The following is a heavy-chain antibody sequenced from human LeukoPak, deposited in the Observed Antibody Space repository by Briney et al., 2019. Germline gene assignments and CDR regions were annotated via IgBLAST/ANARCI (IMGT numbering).Heavy chain of an antibody. D-gene: IGHD2-15*01. CDR3: ARARTDCSASGCYEGFFDS. CDR1: GGSISSYY. Sequence: SETLSLTCTVSGGSISSYYWSWSRQPPGKGLEWIGYIYYSGGTNYNPSLKSRVTISVDTSKNHFSLQLDSVTPEDTAVYYCARARTDCSASGCYEGFFDSWGQGTLVTVSS. J-gene: IGHJ4*02. CDR2: IYYSGGT. V-gene: IGHV4-59*12.